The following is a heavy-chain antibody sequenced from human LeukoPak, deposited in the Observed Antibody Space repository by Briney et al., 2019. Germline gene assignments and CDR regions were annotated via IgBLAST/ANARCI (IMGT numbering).Heavy chain of an antibody. CDR1: GFTFTRYA. CDR3: AKASLGIAAF. J-gene: IGHJ4*02. V-gene: IGHV3-30-3*01. D-gene: IGHD6-13*01. CDR2: ISSDGSNK. Sequence: GRSLRLSCAASGFTFTRYAMHWVRQAPGKGLEWVAVISSDGSNKYQADSVKGRFTISRDDSKSTLYLQMNSLRAEDTAVYYCAKASLGIAAFWGQGTLVTVSS.